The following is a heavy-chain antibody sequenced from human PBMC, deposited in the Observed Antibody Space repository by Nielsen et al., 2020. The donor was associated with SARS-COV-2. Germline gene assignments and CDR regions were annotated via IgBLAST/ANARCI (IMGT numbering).Heavy chain of an antibody. CDR2: IYYSGST. CDR1: GGSISSSSYY. J-gene: IGHJ4*02. Sequence: SETLSLTCTVSGGSISSSSYYWSWIRQPPGKGLEWIGYIYYSGSTNYNPSLKSRVTISVDTSKNQFSLKLSSVTAADTAMYYCARGYYGSGTSGLFDSWGQGTVVTVSS. D-gene: IGHD3-10*01. V-gene: IGHV4-61*01. CDR3: ARGYYGSGTSGLFDS.